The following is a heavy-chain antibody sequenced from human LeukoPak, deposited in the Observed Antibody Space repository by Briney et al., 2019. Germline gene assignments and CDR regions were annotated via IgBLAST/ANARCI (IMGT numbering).Heavy chain of an antibody. CDR3: ARDSLMLRGPLVVYYFDF. J-gene: IGHJ4*02. D-gene: IGHD3-10*01. Sequence: GGSLRLSCAASDFSFITYAMSWVRQTPGKGLEWVSTISGVGDATYYADSVKGRFTISRDNSKNTLDLQMNSLRAEDTAVYYCARDSLMLRGPLVVYYFDFWGQGTLVTVSS. CDR1: DFSFITYA. CDR2: ISGVGDAT. V-gene: IGHV3-23*01.